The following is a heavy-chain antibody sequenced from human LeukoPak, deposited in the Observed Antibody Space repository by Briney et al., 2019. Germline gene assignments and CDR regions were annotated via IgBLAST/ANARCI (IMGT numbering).Heavy chain of an antibody. CDR3: ARDFWGTYRVDYFDY. D-gene: IGHD3-16*02. Sequence: PGGSLRLSCAVSGLSFSNYWMHWVRQAPGKGLEWVANIKQDGSETYYVDSVRGRFTISRDNAKKSLCLQMNSLRAEDTAIYYCARDFWGTYRVDYFDYWGQGTLVTVSS. CDR2: IKQDGSET. V-gene: IGHV3-7*01. CDR1: GLSFSNYW. J-gene: IGHJ4*02.